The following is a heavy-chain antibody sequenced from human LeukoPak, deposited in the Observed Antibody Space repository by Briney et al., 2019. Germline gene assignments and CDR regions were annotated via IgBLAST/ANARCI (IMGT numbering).Heavy chain of an antibody. Sequence: GGSLRLSCLVSGFTFSSYEMNWVRQAPGKGLEWVSYISTGGSTIYYADSVKGRFTISRDTAKNPLYMQMNSLRAEDTAIYYCARADWNDDYYYYYMDVWGKGTTVTVSS. V-gene: IGHV3-48*03. CDR1: GFTFSSYE. CDR3: ARADWNDDYYYYYMDV. J-gene: IGHJ6*03. CDR2: ISTGGSTI. D-gene: IGHD1-1*01.